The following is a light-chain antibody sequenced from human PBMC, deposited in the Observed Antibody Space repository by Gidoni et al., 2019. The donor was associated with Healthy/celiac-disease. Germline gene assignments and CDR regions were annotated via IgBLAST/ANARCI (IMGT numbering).Light chain of an antibody. V-gene: IGKV1-39*01. CDR2: AAS. Sequence: DIQLTQSPSSLSASVGDRVTIPCRASQSISSYLNWYQQKPGKAPKLLIYAASSLQSGVPSRFSGSGSGTDFTLTISSLQPEDCATYYCQQSYSTPWTCGQGTKVEIK. CDR1: QSISSY. CDR3: QQSYSTPWT. J-gene: IGKJ1*01.